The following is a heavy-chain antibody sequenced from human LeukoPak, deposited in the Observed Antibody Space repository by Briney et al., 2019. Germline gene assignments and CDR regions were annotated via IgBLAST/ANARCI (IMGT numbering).Heavy chain of an antibody. V-gene: IGHV3-23*01. CDR3: ARDPYSGTYGNTYYYYMDF. CDR2: ISGNGAST. D-gene: IGHD1-26*01. J-gene: IGHJ6*03. CDR1: GFTFSNYA. Sequence: PGGSLRLSCAASGFTFSNYALNWVRQAPGKGLEWVSAISGNGASTYYADSVKGRFTISRDNARNSLYLQMNSLSVEDTAVYYCARDPYSGTYGNTYYYYMDFWGKGTTVTISS.